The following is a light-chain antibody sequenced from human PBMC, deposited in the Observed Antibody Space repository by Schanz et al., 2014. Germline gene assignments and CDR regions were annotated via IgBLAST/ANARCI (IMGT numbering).Light chain of an antibody. CDR1: QSVSSN. Sequence: EIVMTQSPATLSVSPGERATLSCRASQSVSSNLAWYQQKPGQAPRLLIYGASTRATGIPARFSGSGSGTEFTLTISRLEPEDFAVYYCQQYNKWPPGTFGQGTKLEI. J-gene: IGKJ2*01. CDR2: GAS. CDR3: QQYNKWPPGT. V-gene: IGKV3-15*01.